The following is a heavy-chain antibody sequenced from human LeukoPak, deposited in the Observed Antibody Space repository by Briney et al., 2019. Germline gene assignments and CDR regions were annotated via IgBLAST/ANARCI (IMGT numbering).Heavy chain of an antibody. V-gene: IGHV1-3*03. CDR3: ARGGTNLGYCSSTSCYDWFDP. J-gene: IGHJ5*02. Sequence: ASVKVSCKASGYTFTSYAMHWVRQAPGQRLEWMGWINAGNGNTKYSQEFQGRVTITRDTSASTAYMELSSLRSEDMAVYYCARGGTNLGYCSSTSCYDWFDPWGQGTLVTVSS. D-gene: IGHD2-2*01. CDR1: GYTFTSYA. CDR2: INAGNGNT.